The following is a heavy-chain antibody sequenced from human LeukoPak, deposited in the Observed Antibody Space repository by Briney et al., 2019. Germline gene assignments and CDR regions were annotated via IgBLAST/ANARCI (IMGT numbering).Heavy chain of an antibody. D-gene: IGHD6-19*01. V-gene: IGHV3-74*01. CDR1: GFTFSSYW. J-gene: IGHJ4*02. CDR3: ARGLYSSGWYYFDY. Sequence: PGGSLRLSCAASGFTFSSYWMHWVRQAPGKGLVWVSRINSDGSSTSYADSVKGRFTISRDNAKNTLYLQMNSLRAEDTAVYHCARGLYSSGWYYFDYWGQGTLVTVSS. CDR2: INSDGSST.